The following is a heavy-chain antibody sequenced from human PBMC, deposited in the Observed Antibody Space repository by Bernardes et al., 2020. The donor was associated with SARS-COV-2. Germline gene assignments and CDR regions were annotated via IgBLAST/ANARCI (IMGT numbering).Heavy chain of an antibody. Sequence: SETLSLTCTVSGGSISSSSYYWGWIRQPPGKGLDWIGSMYYYSGSTYYNLSLKSRVTISVDTSKNQFSLKLSSVTTADTAVYYCARLEGGDMGATHYNWFDPWGQGTLVTVSS. V-gene: IGHV4-39*01. CDR3: ARLEGGDMGATHYNWFDP. D-gene: IGHD1-26*01. CDR1: GGSISSSSYY. CDR2: MYYYSGST. J-gene: IGHJ5*02.